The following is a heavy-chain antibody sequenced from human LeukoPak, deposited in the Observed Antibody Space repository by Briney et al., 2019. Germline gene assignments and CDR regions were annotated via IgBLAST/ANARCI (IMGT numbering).Heavy chain of an antibody. D-gene: IGHD3-16*01. J-gene: IGHJ5*02. CDR3: TKSRFYDYVWGGS. Sequence: GGSLRLSCTASGIGIGDYAMSWFRQAPGKGLEWVSVIRSKANGETTKYAASVEGRFTISRDDSKSIAYLQINSLKTEDTAVYYCTKSRFYDYVWGGSWGQGTLVTVSS. V-gene: IGHV3-49*03. CDR1: GIGIGDYA. CDR2: IRSKANGETT.